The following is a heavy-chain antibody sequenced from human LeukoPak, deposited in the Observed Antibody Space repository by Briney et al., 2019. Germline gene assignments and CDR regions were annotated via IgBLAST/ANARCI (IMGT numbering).Heavy chain of an antibody. CDR2: IWHDGRSI. Sequence: GGSLRLSCVASGFSFSTHGMHWVRQAPGKGLEWVAVIWHDGRSIYNEDSVKGRFTISRDTSENTVYLQMNSLRAEDTAVYYCARDRELLYFDYWGQGTLVTVSS. V-gene: IGHV3-33*01. CDR3: ARDRELLYFDY. CDR1: GFSFSTHG. D-gene: IGHD1-26*01. J-gene: IGHJ4*02.